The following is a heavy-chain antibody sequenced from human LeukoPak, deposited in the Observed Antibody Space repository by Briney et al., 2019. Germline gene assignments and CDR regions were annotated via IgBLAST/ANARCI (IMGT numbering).Heavy chain of an antibody. CDR2: LKQDGSEK. CDR1: GFTFSTYW. V-gene: IGHV3-7*01. Sequence: GRSLRLSCAASGFTFSTYWMSWVRQVPGKGLEWVAILKQDGSEKYYVDSVKGRFTIFRDNAKNTVYLQMNSLTAEDTAVYYCAKDRRHYSGSSGYGIDCWGQGALVTVSS. D-gene: IGHD3-22*01. CDR3: AKDRRHYSGSSGYGIDC. J-gene: IGHJ4*02.